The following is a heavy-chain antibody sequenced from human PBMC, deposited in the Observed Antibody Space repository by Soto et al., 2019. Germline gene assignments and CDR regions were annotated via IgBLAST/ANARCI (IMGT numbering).Heavy chain of an antibody. Sequence: PGGSLRLSCAASGFTFSSYAMSWVRQAPGKGLEWVSAISGSGGSTYYADSVKGRFTISRDNSKNTLYLQMNSLRAEDTAVYYCAKDLTADIVVVVAASRMDVWGQGTTVTVSS. CDR3: AKDLTADIVVVVAASRMDV. D-gene: IGHD2-15*01. J-gene: IGHJ6*02. V-gene: IGHV3-23*01. CDR2: ISGSGGST. CDR1: GFTFSSYA.